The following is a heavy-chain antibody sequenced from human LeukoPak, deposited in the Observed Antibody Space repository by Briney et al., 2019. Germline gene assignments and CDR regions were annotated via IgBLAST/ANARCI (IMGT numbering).Heavy chain of an antibody. D-gene: IGHD3-3*01. CDR2: IYTSGST. CDR3: AASGYNPYHDAFDI. J-gene: IGHJ3*02. CDR1: GGSISSGSYY. V-gene: IGHV4-61*02. Sequence: SETLSLTCTVSGGSISSGSYYWSWIRQPAGKGLEWIGRIYTSGSTNYNPSLKSRVTISVDTSKNQFSLKLSSVTAADTAVYYCAASGYNPYHDAFDIWGQGTMVTVSS.